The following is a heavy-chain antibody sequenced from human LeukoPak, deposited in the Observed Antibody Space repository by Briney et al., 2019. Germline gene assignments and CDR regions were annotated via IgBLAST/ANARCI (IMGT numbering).Heavy chain of an antibody. V-gene: IGHV3-33*06. J-gene: IGHJ4*02. D-gene: IGHD1-1*01. Sequence: PGRSLRLSCAASGFAFSSYGMHWVRQAPGKGLEWVAVIWYDGSNKYYADSVKGRFTISRDNSKNTLYLQMNSLRAEDTAVYYCAKDRALQLPDYWGQGTLVTVSS. CDR3: AKDRALQLPDY. CDR2: IWYDGSNK. CDR1: GFAFSSYG.